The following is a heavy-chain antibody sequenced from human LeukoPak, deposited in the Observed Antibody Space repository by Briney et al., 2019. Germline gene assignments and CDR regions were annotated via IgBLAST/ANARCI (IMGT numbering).Heavy chain of an antibody. Sequence: GGSLRLSCAASGFTFSNYGMHWVRQAPGMGLEWLAFIRYDGSNNYYADSVKGRFTISRDNSKNTLYLQMSSLRAEDTAVYYCAKAYTNSLSRGYFDYWGQGTLVTVSS. V-gene: IGHV3-30*02. J-gene: IGHJ4*02. D-gene: IGHD3-16*01. CDR2: IRYDGSNN. CDR1: GFTFSNYG. CDR3: AKAYTNSLSRGYFDY.